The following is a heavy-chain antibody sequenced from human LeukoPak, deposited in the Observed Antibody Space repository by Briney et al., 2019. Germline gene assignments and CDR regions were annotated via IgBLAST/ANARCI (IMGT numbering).Heavy chain of an antibody. Sequence: AASVTVSCTASGYTFSSYAISWVRQAPGQGLEWMGGIIPIFGTANYAQKFQGRVTITADESTSTAYMELSSLRSEDTAVYYCARDPVKYYYDSSGYYAYWGQGTLVTVSS. V-gene: IGHV1-69*13. D-gene: IGHD3-22*01. CDR1: GYTFSSYA. CDR3: ARDPVKYYYDSSGYYAY. CDR2: IIPIFGTA. J-gene: IGHJ4*02.